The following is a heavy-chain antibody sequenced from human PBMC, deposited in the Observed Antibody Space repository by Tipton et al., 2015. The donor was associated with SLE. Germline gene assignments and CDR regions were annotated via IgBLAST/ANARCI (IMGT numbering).Heavy chain of an antibody. Sequence: TLSLTCAVYGGSFSDYYWSWIRQPPGKGLEWIGEINHSGSTNYNPSLKSRVTISVDTSKNQFSLKLSSVTAADTAVYYCARGRRITMVRGVEFDYWGQGTLVTVSS. CDR3: ARGRRITMVRGVEFDY. D-gene: IGHD3-10*01. J-gene: IGHJ4*02. CDR1: GGSFSDYY. CDR2: INHSGST. V-gene: IGHV4-34*01.